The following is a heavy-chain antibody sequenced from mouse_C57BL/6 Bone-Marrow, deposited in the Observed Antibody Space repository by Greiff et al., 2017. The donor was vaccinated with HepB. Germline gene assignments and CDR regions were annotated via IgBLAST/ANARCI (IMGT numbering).Heavy chain of an antibody. CDR2: SRNKANDYTT. CDR1: GFTFSDFY. Sequence: EVNVVESGGGLVQSGRSLRLSCATSGFTFSDFYMEWVRQAPGKGLEWIAASRNKANDYTTEYSASVKGRFIVSRDTSQSILYLQMNALRAEDTAIYYCARANAMDYWGQGTSVTVSS. CDR3: ARANAMDY. V-gene: IGHV7-1*01. J-gene: IGHJ4*01.